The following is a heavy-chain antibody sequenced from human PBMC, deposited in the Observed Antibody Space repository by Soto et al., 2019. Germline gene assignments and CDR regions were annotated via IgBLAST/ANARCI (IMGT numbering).Heavy chain of an antibody. J-gene: IGHJ4*02. V-gene: IGHV4-34*01. CDR2: INHSGST. Sequence: SETLSLTCAVYGGSFIGYYCIFIRHPPGKGLEWIVEINHSGSTNYNPSLKSRVTISVDTSKNQFSLKLSSVTAADTAVYYCARPVGNYYFDYWGQGTLVTVSS. D-gene: IGHD1-26*01. CDR3: ARPVGNYYFDY. CDR1: GGSFIGYY.